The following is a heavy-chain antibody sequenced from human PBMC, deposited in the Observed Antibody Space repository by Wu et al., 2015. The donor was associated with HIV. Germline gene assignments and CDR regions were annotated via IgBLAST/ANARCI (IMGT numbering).Heavy chain of an antibody. CDR3: AVPRGYSGYVPYWYFDL. CDR1: GGTFSSYA. J-gene: IGHJ2*01. Sequence: QVHLVQSGTEVKKPGSSVKVSCKASGGTFSSYAISWVRQAPGQGLEWMGGIIPIFGTANYAQKFQGRVTITTDESTSTAYMELSSLRSEDTAVYYCAVPRGYSGYVPYWYFDLWGLAPWSLSPQ. CDR2: IIPIFGTA. V-gene: IGHV1-69*05. D-gene: IGHD5-12*01.